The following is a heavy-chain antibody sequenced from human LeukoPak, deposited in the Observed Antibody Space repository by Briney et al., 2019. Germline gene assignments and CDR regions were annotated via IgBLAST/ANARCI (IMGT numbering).Heavy chain of an antibody. J-gene: IGHJ6*03. V-gene: IGHV3-21*01. CDR1: GFTFSSYS. D-gene: IGHD3-10*01. Sequence: GGSLRLSCAASGFTFSSYSMNWVRQAPGKGLEWVSSISSSSSYIYYADSVKGRFTISRDNAKNSLYLQMNSLRAEDTAVYYCAREGAMVRGVIWYYYYMDVWGKGTTVTISS. CDR2: ISSSSSYI. CDR3: AREGAMVRGVIWYYYYMDV.